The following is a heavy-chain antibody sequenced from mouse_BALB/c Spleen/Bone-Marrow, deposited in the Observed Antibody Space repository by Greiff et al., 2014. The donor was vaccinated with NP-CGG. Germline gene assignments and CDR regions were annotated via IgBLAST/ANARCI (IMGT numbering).Heavy chain of an antibody. J-gene: IGHJ3*01. D-gene: IGHD1-2*01. V-gene: IGHV1S81*02. Sequence: VQVVESGAELVKPGASVKLSCKASGYTFTSYYMYWVKQRPGQGLEWIGEINPSNGGTNFNEKFKSKATLTVDKSSSTAYMQLSSLTFEDSAIYYGTRPYYGYVGYAYWGQGTQVTVSA. CDR2: INPSNGGT. CDR1: GYTFTSYY. CDR3: TRPYYGYVGYAY.